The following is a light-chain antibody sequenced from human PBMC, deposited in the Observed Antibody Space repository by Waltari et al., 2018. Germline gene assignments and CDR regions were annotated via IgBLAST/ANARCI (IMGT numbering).Light chain of an antibody. CDR3: MQSLRALWT. CDR2: LGS. J-gene: IGKJ1*01. CDR1: QSLLHSNGFNY. V-gene: IGKV2-28*01. Sequence: DIVVTQSPLSLPVTPGEPAPISCRSSQSLLHSNGFNYLDWYLKKPGQCPQLLIYLGSNRASGVPDRFSGSGSGTDFTLKISRVEAEDVGVYYCMQSLRALWTFGQGTKVEIK.